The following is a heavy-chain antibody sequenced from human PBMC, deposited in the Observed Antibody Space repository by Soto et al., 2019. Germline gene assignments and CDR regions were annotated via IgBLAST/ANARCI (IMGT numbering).Heavy chain of an antibody. Sequence: EVQLLESGGDLVHPGGSLRLSCAPSEFIFSNYAMTWVRQAPGKGPEWVSTFTSGGSTYYRDTVKGRFTISRDNSKNTLYLQMNSLRAEDTAVYYCARTDKYNPQSSGWANRFDYWGQGTLVTVSS. CDR2: FTSGGST. V-gene: IGHV3-23*01. CDR1: EFIFSNYA. D-gene: IGHD6-19*01. CDR3: ARTDKYNPQSSGWANRFDY. J-gene: IGHJ4*02.